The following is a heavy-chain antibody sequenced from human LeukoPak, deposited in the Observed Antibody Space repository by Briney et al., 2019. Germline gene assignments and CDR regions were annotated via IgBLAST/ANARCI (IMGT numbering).Heavy chain of an antibody. J-gene: IGHJ4*02. CDR2: IYYSGST. V-gene: IGHV4-39*07. CDR1: GGSISSSSYY. Sequence: ASETLSLTCTVSGGSISSSSYYWGWIRQPPGKGLEWIGSIYYSGSTYYNPSLKSRVTISVDTSKNQFSLKLSSVTAADTAVYYCARAYSSIGHFDYWGQGTLVTVSS. D-gene: IGHD6-13*01. CDR3: ARAYSSIGHFDY.